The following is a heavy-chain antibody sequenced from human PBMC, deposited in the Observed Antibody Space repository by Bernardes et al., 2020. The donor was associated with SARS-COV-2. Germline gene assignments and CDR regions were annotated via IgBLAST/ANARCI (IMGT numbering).Heavy chain of an antibody. CDR2: ISSSSSYT. CDR1: GFTFSDYY. Sequence: GGSLRLSCAASGFTFSDYYMSWIRPAPGKGLEWVSYISSSSSYTNYADSVKGRFTISRDNAKNSLYLQMNSLRAEDTAVYYCARAEEDYDFWSGYSIPDYWGQGTLVTVSS. V-gene: IGHV3-11*06. CDR3: ARAEEDYDFWSGYSIPDY. J-gene: IGHJ4*02. D-gene: IGHD3-3*01.